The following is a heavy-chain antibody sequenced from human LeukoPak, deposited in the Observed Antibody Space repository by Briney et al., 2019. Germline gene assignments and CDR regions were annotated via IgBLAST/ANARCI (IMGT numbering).Heavy chain of an antibody. V-gene: IGHV3-30*02. CDR3: PKDAWTTPNYFDY. Sequence: GGSLRLSCAASGVTFSSYGMHWVRQAPGKGLEWVAFIRYDGSNKYYADSVKGRFTISRDNSKNTLYLQMNSLRAEDTAVYYCPKDAWTTPNYFDYWGQGTLVTVSS. J-gene: IGHJ4*02. D-gene: IGHD3/OR15-3a*01. CDR2: IRYDGSNK. CDR1: GVTFSSYG.